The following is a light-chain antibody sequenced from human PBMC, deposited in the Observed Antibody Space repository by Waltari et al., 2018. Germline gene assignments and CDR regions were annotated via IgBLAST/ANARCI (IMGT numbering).Light chain of an antibody. J-gene: IGKJ4*01. Sequence: IVLTQSPRTLSLSSGEGATLPCSAHQSVSSSYLYWFQQKPGPAPRLYIYGASTSATRIPDRFSGIGSGTDFTLTIRRLDPEEFAVYHCQHYGSSLLTFGGGTKVEIK. V-gene: IGKV3-20*01. CDR2: GAS. CDR3: QHYGSSLLT. CDR1: QSVSSSY.